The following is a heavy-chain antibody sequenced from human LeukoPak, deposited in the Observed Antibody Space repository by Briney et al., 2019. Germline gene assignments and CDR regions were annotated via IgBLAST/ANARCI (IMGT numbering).Heavy chain of an antibody. D-gene: IGHD4-17*01. CDR2: IWNDGSHQ. CDR1: GFSFSSYG. V-gene: IGHV3-33*01. J-gene: IGHJ4*02. Sequence: GGSLRLSCSASGFSFSSYGMHWVRQAPGKGLQRVAVIWNDGSHQYYADSEKGRFTISRDNSRNTMYLQMNRLRVEDTAVYYCARDAAEYGDSHFDWWGQGTLVTVSS. CDR3: ARDAAEYGDSHFDW.